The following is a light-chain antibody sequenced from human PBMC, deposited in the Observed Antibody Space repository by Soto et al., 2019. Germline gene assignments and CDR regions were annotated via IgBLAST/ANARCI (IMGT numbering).Light chain of an antibody. Sequence: EVVLTQSPGTLSLSPGERATLSCRASENVSNNYLAWYQQKPGQAPRLLIFGSSDRAAGIPDRFSGSGSGTDCTITISRLEPEDFAVYYCQQYGSSPPYTFGQGTKLEIK. J-gene: IGKJ2*01. CDR2: GSS. CDR3: QQYGSSPPYT. CDR1: ENVSNNY. V-gene: IGKV3-20*01.